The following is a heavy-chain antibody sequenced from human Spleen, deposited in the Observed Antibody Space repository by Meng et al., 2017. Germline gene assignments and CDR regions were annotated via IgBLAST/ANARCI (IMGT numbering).Heavy chain of an antibody. D-gene: IGHD2-8*02. CDR3: ARAHTGWYFDL. Sequence: QVQLQQWGAGLLKPSETLSLTCGLYGVSFSGYYWSWIRQHPGKGLEWIGYIYYSGSTYYNPSLKSRVTISVDTSKNQFSLKLSSVTAADTAVYYCARAHTGWYFDLWGRGTLVTVSS. CDR2: IYYSGST. J-gene: IGHJ2*01. CDR1: GVSFSGYY. V-gene: IGHV4-31*11.